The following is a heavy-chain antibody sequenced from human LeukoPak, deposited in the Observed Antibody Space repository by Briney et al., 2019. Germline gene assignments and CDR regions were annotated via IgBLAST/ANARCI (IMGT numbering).Heavy chain of an antibody. CDR3: TRGSSGRRDN. CDR2: MNPNSGNT. Sequence: ASVKVSCKPSAYTFTSCDINWVRPATGQGLEWMGWMNPNSGNTGYGQSFQGRITMTRDISIGTAYMELSNLTSEDTAIYYCTRGSSGRRDNWGQGTLVTVSA. V-gene: IGHV1-8*01. CDR1: AYTFTSCD. J-gene: IGHJ4*02. D-gene: IGHD6-19*01.